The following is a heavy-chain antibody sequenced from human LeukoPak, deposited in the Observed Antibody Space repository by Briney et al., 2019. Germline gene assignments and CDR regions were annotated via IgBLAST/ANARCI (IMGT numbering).Heavy chain of an antibody. CDR1: GFTFSDYY. CDR2: ISSSGSTI. D-gene: IGHD3-22*01. Sequence: KPGGSLRLSCAASGFTFSDYYMSWIRQAPGKGLEWVSYISSSGSTIYYADSVKGRFTISRDNAKNSLYLQMNSLRAEDTAVYYCARVRPYADFTMIVVVESYGMDVWGQGTTVTVSS. V-gene: IGHV3-11*04. CDR3: ARVRPYADFTMIVVVESYGMDV. J-gene: IGHJ6*02.